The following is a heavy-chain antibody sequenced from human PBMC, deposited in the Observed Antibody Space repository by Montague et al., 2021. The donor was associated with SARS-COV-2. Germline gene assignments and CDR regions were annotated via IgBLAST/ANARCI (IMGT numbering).Heavy chain of an antibody. D-gene: IGHD2-15*01. CDR2: IYYSGST. Sequence: SETLSLTCTVSGGSISSYYWSWIRQPPGKGLEWIGYIYYSGSTNYNLSLKSRVTISVDTSKNQFSLKLSSVTAADTAVYYCARVAGVVAAAPLNYYGMDVWGQGTTVTVSS. CDR3: ARVAGVVAAAPLNYYGMDV. J-gene: IGHJ6*02. V-gene: IGHV4-59*13. CDR1: GGSISSYY.